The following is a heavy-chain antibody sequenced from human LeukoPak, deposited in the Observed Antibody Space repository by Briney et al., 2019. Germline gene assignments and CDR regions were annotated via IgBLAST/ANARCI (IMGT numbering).Heavy chain of an antibody. CDR3: ARGGNSAWYFDY. J-gene: IGHJ4*02. CDR1: GDSITSTNW. V-gene: IGHV4-4*02. CDR2: IYHSGST. Sequence: SETLSLTCAVSGDSITSTNWWTRVRQPPGKGLEWIGEIYHSGSTNYNPSLKSRVTISLDRSRNQFSLRLNSVTAADTAVYYCARGGNSAWYFDYWGQGTLVTVSS. D-gene: IGHD6-19*01.